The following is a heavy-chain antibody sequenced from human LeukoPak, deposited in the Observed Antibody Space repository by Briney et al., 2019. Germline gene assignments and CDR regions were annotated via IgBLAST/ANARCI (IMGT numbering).Heavy chain of an antibody. J-gene: IGHJ4*02. CDR2: INPSGGST. V-gene: IGHV1-46*01. CDR1: GYTFTSYY. D-gene: IGHD2-15*01. Sequence: GASVKVSCKASGYTFTSYYMHWVRQAPGQGLEWMGIINPSGGSTSYAQKFRGRVTMTRDTSTSTVYMELSSLRSEDTAVYYCARVGHCSGGSCYSSGIGYWGQGTLVTASS. CDR3: ARVGHCSGGSCYSSGIGY.